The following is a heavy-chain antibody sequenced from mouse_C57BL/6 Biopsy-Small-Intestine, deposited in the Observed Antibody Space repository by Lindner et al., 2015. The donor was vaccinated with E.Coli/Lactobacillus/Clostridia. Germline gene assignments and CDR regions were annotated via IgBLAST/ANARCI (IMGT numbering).Heavy chain of an antibody. V-gene: IGHV1-81*01. J-gene: IGHJ3*01. Sequence: VQLQESGAELARPGASVKLSCKASGYIITSYDITWVKQRPGQGLEWIGEIYPRSDSTYYSENFKGKATLTADISSNTAYMELRSLTSEDSAVYFCARKDDRSGSFAYWGQGALVTVSA. CDR1: GYIITSYD. CDR3: ARKDDRSGSFAY. D-gene: IGHD3-2*02. CDR2: IYPRSDST.